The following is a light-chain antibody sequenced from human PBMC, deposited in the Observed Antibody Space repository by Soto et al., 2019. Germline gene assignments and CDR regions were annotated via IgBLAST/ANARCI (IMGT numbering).Light chain of an antibody. CDR2: RND. CDR1: SSNIGYNF. V-gene: IGLV1-47*01. Sequence: QSVLTQPPSASGTPGQRFTISCSGSSSNIGYNFVYWYQQVPGTAPKLLIYRNDQRPSGVPDRFSGSKSGTSASLAISGLRSEDEADYYCAAWDDSLSVGVFGGGTKLTVL. J-gene: IGLJ2*01. CDR3: AAWDDSLSVGV.